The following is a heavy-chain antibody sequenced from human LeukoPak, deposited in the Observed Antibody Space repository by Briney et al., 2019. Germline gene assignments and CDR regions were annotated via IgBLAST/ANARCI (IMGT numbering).Heavy chain of an antibody. CDR3: ARERSLPHSGSPGPFDI. CDR2: INPNSGGT. D-gene: IGHD1-26*01. Sequence: ASVKVSCKASGYTFTGYYMHWVRQAPGQGLEWMGWINPNSGGTNYAQKFQGRVTMTRDTSISTAYMELSRLRSDDTAVYYCARERSLPHSGSPGPFDIWGQGTMVTVSS. V-gene: IGHV1-2*02. J-gene: IGHJ3*02. CDR1: GYTFTGYY.